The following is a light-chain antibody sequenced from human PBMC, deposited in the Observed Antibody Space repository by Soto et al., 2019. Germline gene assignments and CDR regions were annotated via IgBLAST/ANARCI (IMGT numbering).Light chain of an antibody. CDR2: DAF. Sequence: DIQMTQSPSSLSASVGDSVTMTCQASQAIKNFLNWYQQKPGKAPKLLSYDAFKLDTGVPSRFSGSGSGTDFTFNISSLQPEDIATYFCQQYDSLPPTFGGGTKVEI. J-gene: IGKJ4*01. CDR1: QAIKNF. V-gene: IGKV1-33*01. CDR3: QQYDSLPPT.